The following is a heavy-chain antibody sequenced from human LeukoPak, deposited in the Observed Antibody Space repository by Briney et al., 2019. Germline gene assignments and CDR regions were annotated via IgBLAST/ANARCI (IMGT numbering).Heavy chain of an antibody. J-gene: IGHJ4*02. D-gene: IGHD1/OR15-1a*01. CDR3: ARWNNDWEFDY. V-gene: IGHV3-7*05. Sequence: PGGCLRLSCAASGFTFSSSWMTWVRQAPGKGLEWVAHIKEDGTEEYYVDSVKGRFTISRDNAKNSLSLQMNSLRAEDTAVYYCARWNNDWEFDYWGQGTLVSVSS. CDR2: IKEDGTEE. CDR1: GFTFSSSW.